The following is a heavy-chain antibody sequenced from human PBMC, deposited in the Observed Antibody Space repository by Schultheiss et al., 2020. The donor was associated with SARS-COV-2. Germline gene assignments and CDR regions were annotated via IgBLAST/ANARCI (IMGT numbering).Heavy chain of an antibody. J-gene: IGHJ6*02. V-gene: IGHV1-18*01. Sequence: ASVKVSCKASGYTFTSYGISWVRQAPGQGLEWMGWISAYNGNTNYAQKLQGRVTMTTDTSTSTAYMELRSLRSDDTAVYYCARVWALGYCSGGSCYHYGMDVWGQGTTVTVSS. D-gene: IGHD2-15*01. CDR1: GYTFTSYG. CDR2: ISAYNGNT. CDR3: ARVWALGYCSGGSCYHYGMDV.